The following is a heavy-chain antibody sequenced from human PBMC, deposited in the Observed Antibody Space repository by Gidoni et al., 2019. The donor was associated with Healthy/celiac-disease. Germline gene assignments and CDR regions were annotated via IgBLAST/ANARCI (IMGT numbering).Heavy chain of an antibody. CDR3: AKSYSSSWYPRAYYYYYGMDV. J-gene: IGHJ6*02. V-gene: IGHV4-34*01. CDR2: INHSGST. Sequence: QAQLQQWGAGLLKPSETLSLTCAVYGGSFSGYYWSWIRQPPGKGLEWIGEINHSGSTNYNPSLKSRVTISVDTSKNQFSLKLSSVTAADTAVYYCAKSYSSSWYPRAYYYYYGMDVWGQGTTVTVSS. D-gene: IGHD6-13*01. CDR1: GGSFSGYY.